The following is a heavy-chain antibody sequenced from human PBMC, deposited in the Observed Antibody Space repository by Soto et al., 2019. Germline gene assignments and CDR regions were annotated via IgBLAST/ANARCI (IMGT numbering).Heavy chain of an antibody. V-gene: IGHV1-69*01. CDR3: ARVVPPSPSVIWFFDL. Sequence: QGQLVQSGAEVKKPGSSVKVSCKASGGSFRTYAITWVRQAPGQGLEWMGGISPMLAAPTYAQKFQGRLTITADESTTTVYMELSSLTSGDTAVYYCARVVPPSPSVIWFFDLWGSGTLVTVSS. J-gene: IGHJ2*01. CDR1: GGSFRTYA. CDR2: ISPMLAAP. D-gene: IGHD2-21*01.